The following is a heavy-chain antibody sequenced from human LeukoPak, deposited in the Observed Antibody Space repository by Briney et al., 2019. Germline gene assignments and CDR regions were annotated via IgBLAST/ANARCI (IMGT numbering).Heavy chain of an antibody. V-gene: IGHV4-34*01. D-gene: IGHD3-10*01. CDR2: INHSGST. J-gene: IGHJ4*02. Sequence: SETLSLTCAVFGGSFSDYYWNWLRQPLGKGLEWIGEINHSGSTNSNPSLKSRVTISADTSKNQFSLKLSSVTAADTAVYYCARAPGEWFGELLAYYFDYWGQGTLVAVSS. CDR1: GGSFSDYY. CDR3: ARAPGEWFGELLAYYFDY.